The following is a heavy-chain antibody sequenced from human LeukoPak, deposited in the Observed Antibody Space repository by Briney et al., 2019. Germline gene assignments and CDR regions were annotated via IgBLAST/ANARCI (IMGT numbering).Heavy chain of an antibody. D-gene: IGHD5-18*01. CDR3: ARDKGTAMEPYYFDY. J-gene: IGHJ4*02. V-gene: IGHV1-18*01. CDR2: ISAYNGNT. Sequence: ASVKVSCKASGYTFTSYGVSWVRQAPGQGLMWMGWISAYNGNTNYAQKLQGRVTMTTDTSTSTAYMELRSLRSDDTAVYYCARDKGTAMEPYYFDYWGQGTLVTVSS. CDR1: GYTFTSYG.